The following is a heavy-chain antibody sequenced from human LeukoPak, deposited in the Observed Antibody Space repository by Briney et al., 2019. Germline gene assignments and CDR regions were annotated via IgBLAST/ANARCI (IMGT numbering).Heavy chain of an antibody. D-gene: IGHD3-22*01. J-gene: IGHJ4*02. CDR2: INHSGST. CDR3: ARDYYDSSGYYPQALDY. V-gene: IGHV4-34*01. CDR1: GGSFSGYY. Sequence: SETLSLTCAVYGGSFSGYYWSWIRQPPGKGLEWIGEINHSGSTNYNPSLKSRVTISVDTSKNQFSLKLSSVTAADTAVYYCARDYYDSSGYYPQALDYWGQGTLVTVSS.